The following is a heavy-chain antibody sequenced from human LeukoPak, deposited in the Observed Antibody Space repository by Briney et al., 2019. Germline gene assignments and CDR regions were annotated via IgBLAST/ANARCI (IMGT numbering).Heavy chain of an antibody. Sequence: ESGPRLVNPTQPLTLTCTFSWFARDTSGVSVGWICEPPGQAMVGQAIIYWDDAKRYSPTLKSRLTITKDTSKNQVVITMTNMDPVDTATYYCAHKLGGVPFDYWGQGTLVTVSS. D-gene: IGHD6-13*01. CDR1: WFARDTSGVS. CDR2: IYWDDAK. J-gene: IGHJ4*02. V-gene: IGHV2-5*02. CDR3: AHKLGGVPFDY.